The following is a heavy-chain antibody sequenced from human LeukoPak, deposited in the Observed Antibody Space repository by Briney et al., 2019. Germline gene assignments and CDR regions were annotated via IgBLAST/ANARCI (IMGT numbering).Heavy chain of an antibody. CDR3: ARANYVWGSYVD. Sequence: PSETLSLTCTVSGGSISDYYWSWIRQSAGKGLEWIGHLYASGNTKYNPSLKSRVTMSVDTSKIQFSLNLRSVTAADTAVYFCARANYVWGSYVDWGQGTLVTVSS. V-gene: IGHV4-4*07. CDR1: GGSISDYY. J-gene: IGHJ4*02. D-gene: IGHD3-16*01. CDR2: LYASGNT.